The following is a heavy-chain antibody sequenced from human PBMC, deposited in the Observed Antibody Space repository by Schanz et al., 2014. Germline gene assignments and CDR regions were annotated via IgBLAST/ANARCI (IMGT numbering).Heavy chain of an antibody. CDR2: VSRDGSET. Sequence: EVQLVTSGGDLVQPGGSLRLSCAASGFTFNTSWFHWVRQPPGKGLLWVSRVSRDGSETTYVDSVRGRFTISRDTAKNTVFLQMNNLRAEDTAVYYCARGASRDYFAMDAWGQGTTVTVSS. CDR1: GFTFNTSW. CDR3: ARGASRDYFAMDA. J-gene: IGHJ6*02. V-gene: IGHV3-74*01.